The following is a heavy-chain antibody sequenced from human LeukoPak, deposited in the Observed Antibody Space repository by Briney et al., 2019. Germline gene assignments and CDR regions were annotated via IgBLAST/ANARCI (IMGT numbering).Heavy chain of an antibody. CDR2: IYHSGST. CDR3: ARGLGYFDWDY. D-gene: IGHD3-9*01. V-gene: IGHV4-38-2*02. Sequence: SETLSLTCTVCGYSISSGYYWGWIRQPPGKGLEWIGSIYHSGSTYYNPSVKSRDTISVDTSKNQFSLKLSSVTAADTAVYYCARGLGYFDWDYWGQGTLVTVSS. CDR1: GYSISSGYY. J-gene: IGHJ4*02.